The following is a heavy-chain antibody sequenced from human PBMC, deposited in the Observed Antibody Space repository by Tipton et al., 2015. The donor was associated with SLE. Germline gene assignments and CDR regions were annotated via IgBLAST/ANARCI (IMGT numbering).Heavy chain of an antibody. V-gene: IGHV4-61*05. CDR3: ARSMLTTKRVFDY. J-gene: IGHJ4*02. D-gene: IGHD3-16*01. CDR1: GDSISSSGYY. Sequence: TLSLTCSVSGDSISSSGYYWGWIRQPPGKGLEWIGYIYYTGSSNHNPSLKGRVTMSVDTSKNQFSLSVNSVTAADTAVYYCARSMLTTKRVFDYWGQGTLVTVSS. CDR2: IYYTGSS.